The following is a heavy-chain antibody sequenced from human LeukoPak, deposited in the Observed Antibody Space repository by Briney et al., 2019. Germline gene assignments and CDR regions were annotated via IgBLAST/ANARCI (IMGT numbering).Heavy chain of an antibody. Sequence: GGSLRLSCAASGFTFSSYAMSWVRQAPGKGLEWVSAISGNGGSTYYADSVKGRFTISRDNSKNTLYLQMNSLRAEDTAVYYCAKVTRKAVAGTTYYYYYGMDVWGQGTTVTVPS. J-gene: IGHJ6*02. CDR3: AKVTRKAVAGTTYYYYYGMDV. CDR1: GFTFSSYA. V-gene: IGHV3-23*01. D-gene: IGHD6-19*01. CDR2: ISGNGGST.